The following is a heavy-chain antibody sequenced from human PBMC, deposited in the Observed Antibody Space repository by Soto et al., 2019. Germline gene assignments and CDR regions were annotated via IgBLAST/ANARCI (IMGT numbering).Heavy chain of an antibody. CDR3: ARDAPEVITFGGVIVSLDAFDI. CDR2: IYYSGST. V-gene: IGHV4-59*01. Sequence: SETLSLTCTVSGGSISSYYWSWIRQPPGKGLEWIGYIYYSGSTNYNPSLKSRVTISVDTSKNHFSLKLSSVTAADTAVYYCARDAPEVITFGGVIVSLDAFDIWGQGTMVTVSS. CDR1: GGSISSYY. D-gene: IGHD3-16*02. J-gene: IGHJ3*02.